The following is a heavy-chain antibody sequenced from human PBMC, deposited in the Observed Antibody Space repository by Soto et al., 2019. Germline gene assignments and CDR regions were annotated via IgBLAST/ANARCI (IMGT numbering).Heavy chain of an antibody. J-gene: IGHJ4*02. Sequence: SETLSLTCAVYGGSFSGYYWSWIRQPPGKGLEWIGEINHSGSTNCNPSLKSRVTISVDTSKNQFSLEVTSVTAADTAVYYCARGGRWFFDYWGQGALVTVSS. D-gene: IGHD3-9*01. CDR1: GGSFSGYY. V-gene: IGHV4-34*01. CDR2: INHSGST. CDR3: ARGGRWFFDY.